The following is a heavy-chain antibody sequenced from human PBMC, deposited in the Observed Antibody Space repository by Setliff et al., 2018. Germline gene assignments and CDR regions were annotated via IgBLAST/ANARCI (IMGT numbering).Heavy chain of an antibody. CDR2: IFYSGSA. CDR3: ARGYYNFLSGYYTPYYFDY. J-gene: IGHJ4*02. V-gene: IGHV4-59*01. Sequence: ETLSLTCSVSGGSISPYYWIWIRQSPGKGLEWIGYIFYSGSARYNPSLESRVTMSVDTSKNQFSLKLSSVTAADTAVYFCARGYYNFLSGYYTPYYFDYWGQGTLVTVSS. CDR1: GGSISPYY. D-gene: IGHD3-3*01.